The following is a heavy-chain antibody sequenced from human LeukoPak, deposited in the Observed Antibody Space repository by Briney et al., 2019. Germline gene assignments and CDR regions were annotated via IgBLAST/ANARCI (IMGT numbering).Heavy chain of an antibody. D-gene: IGHD2-2*01. CDR3: ARSYQLLLYYFDY. Sequence: SVKVSCKASGGTFSSYAIRWVRQAPGQGLEWMGGIIPIFGTANYAQKFQGRVTITADESTSTAYMELSSLRSEDTAVYYCARSYQLLLYYFDYWGQGTLVTVSS. J-gene: IGHJ4*02. V-gene: IGHV1-69*13. CDR1: GGTFSSYA. CDR2: IIPIFGTA.